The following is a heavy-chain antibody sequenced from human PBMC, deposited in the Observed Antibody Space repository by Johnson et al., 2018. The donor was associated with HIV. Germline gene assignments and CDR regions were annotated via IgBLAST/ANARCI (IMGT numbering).Heavy chain of an antibody. Sequence: VQLVESGGGLVQPGGSLRLSCAASGFTFDDYGMSWVRQAPGKGLEWVSGSNWNGGSTYYTDSVKGRFTISRDNSKNTLYLQMNSLRAEDTAVYYCAREVNAFDIWGQGTVVTVSS. J-gene: IGHJ3*02. CDR3: AREVNAFDI. CDR2: SNWNGGST. D-gene: IGHD3-22*01. V-gene: IGHV3-20*04. CDR1: GFTFDDYG.